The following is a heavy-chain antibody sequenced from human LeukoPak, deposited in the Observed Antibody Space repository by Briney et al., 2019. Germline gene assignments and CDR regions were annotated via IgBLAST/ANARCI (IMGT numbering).Heavy chain of an antibody. CDR2: IYGSGST. CDR1: GGSISSYY. Sequence: SVTLSLTCTVSGGSISSYYWSWIRQPAGKGLEWIGRIYGSGSTNYNPSLKSRVTMSLDTPKNQFSLKLSSVTAADTAVYYCARDSGTTGEVRFDPWGQGTLVTVSS. CDR3: ARDSGTTGEVRFDP. J-gene: IGHJ5*02. D-gene: IGHD3-10*01. V-gene: IGHV4-4*07.